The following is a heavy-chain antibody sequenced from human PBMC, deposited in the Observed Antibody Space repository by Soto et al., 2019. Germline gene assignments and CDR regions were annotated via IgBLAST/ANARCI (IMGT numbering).Heavy chain of an antibody. V-gene: IGHV5-51*01. D-gene: IGHD2-15*01. CDR2: IYPGDSDT. CDR1: GSSFSRYS. Sequence: GESPKISFKRSGSSFSRYSIGWVRQMPGKGLEWMGSIYPGDSDTRYSPSFEGQVTISADASINTAYLQWNSLKASDTAMFYCARHVGCSGGPCYNDYWGQGTLVTVSS. CDR3: ARHVGCSGGPCYNDY. J-gene: IGHJ4*02.